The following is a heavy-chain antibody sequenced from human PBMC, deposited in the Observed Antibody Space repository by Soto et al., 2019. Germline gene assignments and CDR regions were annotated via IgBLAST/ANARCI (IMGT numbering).Heavy chain of an antibody. Sequence: GGSLRLSCAASGFTFSSYWMHWVRQAPGKGLVWVSRINSDGNSTSYADSVKGRFTISRDNAKNTLYLQMNSLRAEDTAVYYCARDIGYCSGGSCYLRNYFDDWGQGT. CDR1: GFTFSSYW. CDR2: INSDGNST. CDR3: ARDIGYCSGGSCYLRNYFDD. V-gene: IGHV3-74*01. J-gene: IGHJ4*02. D-gene: IGHD2-15*01.